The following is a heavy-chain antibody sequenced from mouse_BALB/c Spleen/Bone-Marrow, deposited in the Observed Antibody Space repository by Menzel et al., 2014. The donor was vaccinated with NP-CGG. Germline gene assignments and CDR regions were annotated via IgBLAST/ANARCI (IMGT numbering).Heavy chain of an antibody. CDR3: ARQDGFDY. J-gene: IGHJ2*01. CDR1: GFTFSNYA. Sequence: EVQGVESGGGLVKPGGSLKLSCAASGFTFSNYAMSWVRQTPEKRLEWVAIISSGGSYTYYPDSVKGRFTISRDNAKTILYLQMSSLRSEDTAMYYCARQDGFDYWGQGTTLTVSS. D-gene: IGHD2-3*01. V-gene: IGHV5-9-3*01. CDR2: ISSGGSYT.